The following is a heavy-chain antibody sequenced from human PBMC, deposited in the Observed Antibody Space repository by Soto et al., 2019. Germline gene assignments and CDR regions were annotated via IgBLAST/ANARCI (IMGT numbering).Heavy chain of an antibody. V-gene: IGHV1-69*12. J-gene: IGHJ6*04. CDR1: GGTFSSYA. D-gene: IGHD1-1*01. CDR2: IIPIFGTA. CDR3: ASPTKPLYYYYGMDV. Sequence: QVQLVQSGAEVKKPGSSVKVSCKASGGTFSSYAISWVRQAPGQGLEWMGGIIPIFGTANYAQKFQGRVTITADDSTSTAYMELSSLRSEDTAGYYCASPTKPLYYYYGMDVWGKGTTVTVSS.